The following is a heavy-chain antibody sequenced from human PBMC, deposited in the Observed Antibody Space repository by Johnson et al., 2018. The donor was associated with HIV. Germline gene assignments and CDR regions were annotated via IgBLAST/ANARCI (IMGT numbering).Heavy chain of an antibody. V-gene: IGHV3-30-3*01. CDR1: GFTFSSYA. J-gene: IGHJ3*01. CDR3: AKVGSGYSSSS. D-gene: IGHD6-13*01. CDR2: ISYDGSNK. Sequence: QEQLVESGGGVVQPGRSLRLSCAASGFTFSSYAMHWVRQAPGKGLEWVAVISYDGSNKYYADSVKGRFTISRDNSKNTLYLQMNRLRAEDTAVYYCAKVGSGYSSSSWGQGTMVTVSS.